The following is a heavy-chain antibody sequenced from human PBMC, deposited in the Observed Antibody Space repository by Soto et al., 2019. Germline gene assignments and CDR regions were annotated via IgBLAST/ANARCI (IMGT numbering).Heavy chain of an antibody. Sequence: VGSLRLSCAASGFTFSSYAMSWVRQAPGKGLEWVSAISGSGGSTYYADSVKGRFTISRDNSKNTLYLQMNSLRAEDTAVYYCAKPITMVRGTDFDYWGQGTLVTVSS. CDR3: AKPITMVRGTDFDY. CDR2: ISGSGGST. D-gene: IGHD3-10*01. V-gene: IGHV3-23*01. CDR1: GFTFSSYA. J-gene: IGHJ4*02.